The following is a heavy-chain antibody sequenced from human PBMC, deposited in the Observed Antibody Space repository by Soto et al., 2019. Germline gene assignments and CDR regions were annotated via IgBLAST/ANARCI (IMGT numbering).Heavy chain of an antibody. D-gene: IGHD4-17*01. V-gene: IGHV3-21*01. CDR1: GFTFSTYS. CDR2: ISSSSSYI. Sequence: ESGGGLVKPGGSLRLSCAGSGFTFSTYSMNWVRQAPGKGLEWVSSISSSSSYIFYADSVKGRFTISRDNAKNSLYLQMNSLRAEDTAVYYCASEGEYGDSLDYWGQGTLVTVSS. CDR3: ASEGEYGDSLDY. J-gene: IGHJ4*02.